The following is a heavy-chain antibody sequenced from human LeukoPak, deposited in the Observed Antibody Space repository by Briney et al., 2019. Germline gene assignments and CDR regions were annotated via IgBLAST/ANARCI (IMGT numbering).Heavy chain of an antibody. CDR2: ISWNSGSI. Sequence: AGGSLRLSCAASGFTFDDYAMHWVRQAPGKGLEWVSGISWNSGSIGYADSVKGRFTISRGNAKNSLYLQMNSLRAEDTALYYCAKDMGPTYYYDSSGSFDYWGQGTLVTVSS. CDR1: GFTFDDYA. D-gene: IGHD3-22*01. J-gene: IGHJ4*02. CDR3: AKDMGPTYYYDSSGSFDY. V-gene: IGHV3-9*01.